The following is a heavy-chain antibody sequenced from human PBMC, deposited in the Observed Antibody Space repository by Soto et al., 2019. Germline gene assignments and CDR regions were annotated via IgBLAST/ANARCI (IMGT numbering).Heavy chain of an antibody. CDR1: GFTFSSYA. CDR3: AKDAVYATNYYYYMYV. J-gene: IGHJ6*03. D-gene: IGHD2-8*01. CDR2: ISGSGGST. Sequence: GGSLRLSCAASGFTFSSYAMSWVRQAPGKGLEWVSAISGSGGSTYYADFLMGRFTMSRDNSRNTLYLQVNSVRAEDTAVYYCAKDAVYATNYYYYMYVWGKGTTVTVSS. V-gene: IGHV3-23*01.